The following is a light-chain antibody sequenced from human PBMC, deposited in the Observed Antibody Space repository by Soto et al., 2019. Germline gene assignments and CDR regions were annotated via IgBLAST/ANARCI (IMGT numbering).Light chain of an antibody. CDR1: ENVRTF. CDR3: QQHSHWPPWT. J-gene: IGKJ1*01. V-gene: IGKV3-11*01. Sequence: EVVLTQSPATLSLSPGERATLSCRASENVRTFVDWYQQKPGQAPRLLIYGASNRATGIPARFSGSGSGTDFTLTISNREPEDVAVYYCQQHSHWPPWTFGQGT. CDR2: GAS.